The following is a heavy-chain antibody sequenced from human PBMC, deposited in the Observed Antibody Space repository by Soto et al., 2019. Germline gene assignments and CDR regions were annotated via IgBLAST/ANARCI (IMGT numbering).Heavy chain of an antibody. V-gene: IGHV3-33*01. CDR3: ARDQGAYAEYFQH. CDR2: IWYDGSNK. J-gene: IGHJ1*01. CDR1: GFTFSSYG. D-gene: IGHD1-26*01. Sequence: QVQLAESGGGVVQPGRSLRFSCAASGFTFSSYGMHWVRQAPGKGLEWVALIWYDGSNKYYADSVKGRFTISRDNSKNTLYLQMNSPRAEDTAVYYCARDQGAYAEYFQHWGQGTLVTVSS.